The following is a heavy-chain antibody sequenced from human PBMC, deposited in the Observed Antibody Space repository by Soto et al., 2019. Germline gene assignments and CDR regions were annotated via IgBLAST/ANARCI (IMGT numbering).Heavy chain of an antibody. D-gene: IGHD3-22*01. CDR2: IWYDGSNK. J-gene: IGHJ6*02. CDR3: ARKDTYYYDSSGYQYGMDV. CDR1: GFTFSSYG. V-gene: IGHV3-33*01. Sequence: QVQLVESGGGVVQPGRSLRLSCAASGFTFSSYGMHWVRQAPGKGLEWGAVIWYDGSNKYYADSVKGRFTISRDNSKNTLYLQMNSLRAEDTAVYYCARKDTYYYDSSGYQYGMDVWGQGTTVTVSS.